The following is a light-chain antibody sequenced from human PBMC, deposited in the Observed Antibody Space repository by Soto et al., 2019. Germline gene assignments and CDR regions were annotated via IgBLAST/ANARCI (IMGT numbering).Light chain of an antibody. CDR2: DNN. CDR1: SSNIGNNY. J-gene: IGLJ7*01. V-gene: IGLV1-51*01. Sequence: QAVVTQPPSVSAAPGQKVTLSCSGSSSNIGNNYVSWYQQLPGTAPKLLIYDNNKRPSGIPDRFSGSKSGTSATLGITGLQTGDEADYYCGTWDSSLSAPVLGGGTQLTVL. CDR3: GTWDSSLSAPV.